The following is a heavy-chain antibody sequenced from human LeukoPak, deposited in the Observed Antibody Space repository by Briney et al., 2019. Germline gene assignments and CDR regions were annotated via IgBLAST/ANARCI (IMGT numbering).Heavy chain of an antibody. CDR1: GDSVSSNSAA. J-gene: IGHJ6*03. Sequence: SQTLSLTCAISGDSVSSNSAAWNWIRQSPSRGLEWLGRTYYRSKWYNDYAVSVKSRITINPDTSKNQFSLQLNSVTPEDTAVYYCARDHSSGWYYYYYYYMDVWGKGTTVTVSS. CDR3: ARDHSSGWYYYYYYYMDV. V-gene: IGHV6-1*01. D-gene: IGHD6-19*01. CDR2: TYYRSKWYN.